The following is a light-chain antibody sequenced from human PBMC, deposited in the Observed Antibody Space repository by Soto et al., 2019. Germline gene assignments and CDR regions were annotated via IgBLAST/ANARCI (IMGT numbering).Light chain of an antibody. CDR2: EVT. V-gene: IGLV2-14*01. CDR3: SSYTNINTRACV. Sequence: LTQPASVSGSPGQSITISCTGTSGDIGSYNRVSWYQQHPGKAPKLIIYEVTDRPSGVSNRFSGSKSGNTASLTISGPQAEDEAEYYCSSYTNINTRACVFGTGTKVTVL. J-gene: IGLJ1*01. CDR1: SGDIGSYNR.